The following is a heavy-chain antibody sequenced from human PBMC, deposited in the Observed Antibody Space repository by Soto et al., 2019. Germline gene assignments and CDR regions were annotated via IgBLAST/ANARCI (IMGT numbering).Heavy chain of an antibody. V-gene: IGHV2-5*02. D-gene: IGHD5-18*01. CDR2: IYWDDDK. CDR1: GFSLSSNGVG. J-gene: IGHJ4*02. Sequence: SGPTLVNPTPALTLACTFSGFSLSSNGVGVGWIRQPPGKALEWLALIYWDDDKRYSPSLKRRLTITKDTSKNQVVLTMTNMDPVDTATYYCAHSRGYSYAFYFHYWGQGTLVTVSS. CDR3: AHSRGYSYAFYFHY.